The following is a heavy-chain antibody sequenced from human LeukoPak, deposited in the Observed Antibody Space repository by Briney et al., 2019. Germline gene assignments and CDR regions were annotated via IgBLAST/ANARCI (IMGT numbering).Heavy chain of an antibody. J-gene: IGHJ3*02. CDR3: ASSTYCNGDCYSPPGAFDI. V-gene: IGHV4-59*01. CDR1: GGSIRSYY. D-gene: IGHD2-21*02. CDR2: IYYSGST. Sequence: SETLSLTCTVSGGSIRSYYWSWIRQPPGKGLEWIGYIYYSGSTYYNPSLKSRVTISVDTSKNQFSLKLSSVTAADTAVYYCASSTYCNGDCYSPPGAFDIWGQGTMVTVSS.